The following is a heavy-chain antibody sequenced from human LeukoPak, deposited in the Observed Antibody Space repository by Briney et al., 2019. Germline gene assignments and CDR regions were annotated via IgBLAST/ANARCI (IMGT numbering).Heavy chain of an antibody. Sequence: GGSLRPSCTASGFTFSIYSMSWVRRAPGKGLEWVSSISSSSNSTYYADSVKGQFTISRDNAKNSLYLQMNSLRAGDTAVYYCARGPSCTSISCYTTGLFDYWGQGTLVTVSS. V-gene: IGHV3-21*01. CDR3: ARGPSCTSISCYTTGLFDY. J-gene: IGHJ4*02. D-gene: IGHD2-2*01. CDR2: ISSSSNST. CDR1: GFTFSIYS.